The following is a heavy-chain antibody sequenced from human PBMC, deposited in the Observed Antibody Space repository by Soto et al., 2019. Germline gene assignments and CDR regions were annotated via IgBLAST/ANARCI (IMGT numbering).Heavy chain of an antibody. CDR3: ARDFARIAARRSWFDP. V-gene: IGHV1-69*01. CDR2: IIPIFGTA. CDR1: GGTFSSYA. Sequence: QVQLVQSGAEVKKPGSSVKVSCKASGGTFSSYAISWVRQAPGQGLEWMGGIIPIFGTANYAQKFQGRVTITAEESTSTAYMELSRLRSEDTAVYYCARDFARIAARRSWFDPWGQGTLVTVSS. D-gene: IGHD6-6*01. J-gene: IGHJ5*02.